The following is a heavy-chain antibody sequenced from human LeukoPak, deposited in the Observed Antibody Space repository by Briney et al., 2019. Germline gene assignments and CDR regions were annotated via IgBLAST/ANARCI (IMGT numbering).Heavy chain of an antibody. J-gene: IGHJ6*02. CDR1: GFTFSSYA. CDR2: ISYDGSNK. D-gene: IGHD3-10*01. V-gene: IGHV3-30*18. Sequence: GGSLRLSCAASGFTFSSYAMSWVRQAPGKGLEWVAVISYDGSNKYYADSVKGRLTVSRDNSKNTLYLQMNSLRAEDTAVYYCAKNYYGSGSYYVWPMDVWGQGTTVTVSS. CDR3: AKNYYGSGSYYVWPMDV.